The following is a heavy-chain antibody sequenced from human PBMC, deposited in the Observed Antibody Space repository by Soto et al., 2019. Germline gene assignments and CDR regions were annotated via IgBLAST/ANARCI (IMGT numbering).Heavy chain of an antibody. V-gene: IGHV3-48*03. J-gene: IGHJ4*02. Sequence: GGSLRLSCAASGFTFSSYEMNWVRQAPGKGLEWVSYISSSGSTIYYADSVKGRFTISRDNAKNSLYLQMNSLRAEDTAVYYCAKGGSSGWCPDYWGQGTLVTVSS. D-gene: IGHD6-19*01. CDR1: GFTFSSYE. CDR2: ISSSGSTI. CDR3: AKGGSSGWCPDY.